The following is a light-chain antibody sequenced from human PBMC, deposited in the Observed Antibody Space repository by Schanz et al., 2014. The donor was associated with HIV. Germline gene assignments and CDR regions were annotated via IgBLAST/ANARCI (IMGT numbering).Light chain of an antibody. CDR1: SSDVGDYNY. CDR2: EVT. V-gene: IGLV2-8*01. Sequence: QSALTQPPSASGSPGQSVTISCTGTSSDVGDYNYVSWYQQHPGKAPKLMIYEVTKRPSGVPDRFSGSKSGNTASLTVSGLQAEDEADYYCSSYAGSTGVFGGGTKLTVL. J-gene: IGLJ3*02. CDR3: SSYAGSTGV.